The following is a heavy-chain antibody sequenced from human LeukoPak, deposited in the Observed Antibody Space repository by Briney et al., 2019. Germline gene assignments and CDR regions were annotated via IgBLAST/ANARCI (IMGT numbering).Heavy chain of an antibody. J-gene: IGHJ3*02. Sequence: ASVKVSCKASGYTFTSYAMHWVRQPPGQRLAWMGWINAGNGNTKYSREFQGRVTITRDTSASTAYMELSSLRPEDMAVYYCARMGLCDFDAFDIWGQGTMVTVSS. CDR1: GYTFTSYA. CDR3: ARMGLCDFDAFDI. V-gene: IGHV1-3*03. CDR2: INAGNGNT. D-gene: IGHD3-16*01.